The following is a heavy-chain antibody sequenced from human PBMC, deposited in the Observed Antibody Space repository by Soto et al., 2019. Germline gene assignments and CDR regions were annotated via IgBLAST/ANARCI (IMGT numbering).Heavy chain of an antibody. D-gene: IGHD3-10*01. CDR1: GFTFSSYA. J-gene: IGHJ5*02. CDR3: AKDRTMVRGVPSWFDP. CDR2: ISGSGGST. Sequence: EVQLLESGGGLVQPGGSLRLSCAASGFTFSSYAMSWVRQAPGKGLEWVSAISGSGGSTYYADSVKGRFTISRDNSKNTLYLQMNSLRAEDTAVYYCAKDRTMVRGVPSWFDPWGQGTLVTVSS. V-gene: IGHV3-23*01.